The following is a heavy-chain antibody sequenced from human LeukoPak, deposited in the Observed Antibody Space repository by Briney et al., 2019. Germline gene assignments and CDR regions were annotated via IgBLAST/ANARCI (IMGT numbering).Heavy chain of an antibody. CDR3: AKLGYSLYYLDY. Sequence: GGSLRLSCAASGFTFSSYGMHWVRQAPGKGLEWVAVISYDGSNKYYADSVKGRFTISRDNSKNTLYLQMNSLRAEDTAVYYCAKLGYSLYYLDYWGQGTLVTVSS. J-gene: IGHJ4*02. CDR2: ISYDGSNK. CDR1: GFTFSSYG. V-gene: IGHV3-30*18. D-gene: IGHD2-21*01.